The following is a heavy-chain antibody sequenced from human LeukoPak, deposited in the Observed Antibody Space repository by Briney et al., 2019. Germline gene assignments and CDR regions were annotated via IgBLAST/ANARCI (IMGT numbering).Heavy chain of an antibody. CDR2: IYYTGST. CDR3: ARHEAARPDY. Sequence: SETLSLTCTVSGGSIGGSSYYWGWIHQPPGKGLEWIGTIYYTGSTYYKPSLKSRVTISVDTSKNQFSLNLSSVTVADTAVYYCARHEAARPDYWGQGTLVTVSS. V-gene: IGHV4-39*01. CDR1: GGSIGGSSYY. D-gene: IGHD6-6*01. J-gene: IGHJ4*02.